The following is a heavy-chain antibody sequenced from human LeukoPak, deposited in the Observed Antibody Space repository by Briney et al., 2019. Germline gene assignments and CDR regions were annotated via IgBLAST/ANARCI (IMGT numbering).Heavy chain of an antibody. D-gene: IGHD2-2*01. V-gene: IGHV1-2*02. Sequence: GASVKVSCKASGYTFTGYYMHWVRQAPGQGLEWMGWINPNSGGTNYAQKFQGRVTMTRDTSIGTAYMELSRLRSDDTAVYYCARAPSSTSCPNIWGQGTMVTVSS. CDR3: ARAPSSTSCPNI. CDR1: GYTFTGYY. CDR2: INPNSGGT. J-gene: IGHJ3*02.